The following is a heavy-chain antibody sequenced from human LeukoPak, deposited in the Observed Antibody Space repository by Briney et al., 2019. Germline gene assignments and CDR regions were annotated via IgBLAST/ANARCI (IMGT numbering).Heavy chain of an antibody. D-gene: IGHD3-22*01. Sequence: SVKVSCKASGGTFSSYAISCVRHAPGQGLEWMGRIIPILGIANYAQKFQGRVTITADKSTSTAYMELSSLRSEDTAVYYCARDEVHNDSSGSGAFDIWGQGTMVTVSS. J-gene: IGHJ3*02. CDR3: ARDEVHNDSSGSGAFDI. V-gene: IGHV1-69*04. CDR1: GGTFSSYA. CDR2: IIPILGIA.